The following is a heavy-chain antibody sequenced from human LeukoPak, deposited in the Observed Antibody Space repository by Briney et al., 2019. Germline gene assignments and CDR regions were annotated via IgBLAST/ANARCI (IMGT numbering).Heavy chain of an antibody. J-gene: IGHJ4*02. CDR2: ISASGSNI. Sequence: GGSLRLSCAASGFPFSSYSMNWVRQAPGKGLEWVSYISASGSNIYYLDAVKGRFTVSRDNAMNSLFLQMNRPRAEDTAIYYCVRVKGTYFDFWGQGTLVTVSS. V-gene: IGHV3-48*01. CDR1: GFPFSSYS. D-gene: IGHD1-1*01. CDR3: VRVKGTYFDF.